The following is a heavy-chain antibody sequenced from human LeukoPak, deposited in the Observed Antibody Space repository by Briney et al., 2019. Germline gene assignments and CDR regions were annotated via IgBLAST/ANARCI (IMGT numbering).Heavy chain of an antibody. CDR1: GGSISSGGYY. D-gene: IGHD3-16*01. CDR3: AREYLGEPPNWYFDL. V-gene: IGHV4-31*03. CDR2: IYYSGST. J-gene: IGHJ2*01. Sequence: SQTLSLTCTVSGGSISSGGYYWSWIRQHPGKGLEWIGYIYYSGSTYYNPSLKSRVTISVDTSKNQFSLKLSSVTAADTAVYYCAREYLGEPPNWYFDLWGRGTLVTVSS.